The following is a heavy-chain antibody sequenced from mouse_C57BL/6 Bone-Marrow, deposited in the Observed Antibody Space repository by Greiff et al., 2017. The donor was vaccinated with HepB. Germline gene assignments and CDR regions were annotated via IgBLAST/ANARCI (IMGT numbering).Heavy chain of an antibody. Sequence: QVQLQQPGAELVKPGASVKLSCKASGYTFTSYWMHWVKQRPGQGLEWIGMIHPNSGSTKYNEKFKSKATLTVDKSSSTAYMQLSSLTSEDSAVYYCARSRYDGYSRGHWYFDVWGTGTTVTVSS. D-gene: IGHD2-3*01. CDR3: ARSRYDGYSRGHWYFDV. CDR1: GYTFTSYW. J-gene: IGHJ1*03. V-gene: IGHV1-64*01. CDR2: IHPNSGST.